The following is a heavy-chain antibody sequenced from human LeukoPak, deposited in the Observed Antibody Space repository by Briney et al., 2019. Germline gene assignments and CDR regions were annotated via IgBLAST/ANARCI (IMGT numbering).Heavy chain of an antibody. J-gene: IGHJ4*02. D-gene: IGHD3-10*01. CDR3: ARGDVFGSGSFAFNS. V-gene: IGHV4-4*07. CDR1: GASISDYY. CDR2: IYTDGTT. Sequence: SETLSLTCNVSGASISDYYWSWIRQPAGKGLEWIGRIYTDGTTIFNPSLHSPVSISMDTSKNQFSLTMTSVTAADTALYYCARGDVFGSGSFAFNSWGPGMQVLVSS.